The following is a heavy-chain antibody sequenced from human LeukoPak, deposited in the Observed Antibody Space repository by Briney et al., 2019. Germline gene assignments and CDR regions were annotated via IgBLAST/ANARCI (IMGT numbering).Heavy chain of an antibody. CDR3: ARHRLRIDYYDSSPLDY. CDR2: ISSSGSTI. D-gene: IGHD3-22*01. CDR1: GFTFSSYE. Sequence: PGGSLRLSCAASGFTFSSYEMNWVRQAPGKGLEWVSYISSSGSTIYYADSVKGRFTISRDNAKNSLYLQMNSLRAEDMAVYYCARHRLRIDYYDSSPLDYWGQGTLVTVSS. V-gene: IGHV3-48*03. J-gene: IGHJ4*02.